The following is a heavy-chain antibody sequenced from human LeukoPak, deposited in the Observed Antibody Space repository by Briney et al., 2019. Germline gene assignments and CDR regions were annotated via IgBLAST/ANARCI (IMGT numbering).Heavy chain of an antibody. CDR2: ISSGGNTI. Sequence: GGSLRLSCAASGFTFSSYEMNWVRQAPGKGLEWVSYISSGGNTIYYADSVKGRFTISRDNAKNSLYLQMNSLGAEDTAVYYCAREGTAMVSFDYWGQGTLVTVSS. V-gene: IGHV3-48*03. D-gene: IGHD5-18*01. CDR1: GFTFSSYE. CDR3: AREGTAMVSFDY. J-gene: IGHJ4*02.